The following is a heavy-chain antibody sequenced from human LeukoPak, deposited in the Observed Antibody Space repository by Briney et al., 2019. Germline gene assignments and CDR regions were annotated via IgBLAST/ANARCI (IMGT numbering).Heavy chain of an antibody. J-gene: IGHJ4*02. CDR1: GGSFSGYY. Sequence: SETLFLTCAVYGGSFSGYYWSWIRQPPGKGLEWIGEINHSGSTNYNPSLKSRVTISVDTSKNQFSLKLSSVTAADTAVYYCARGREYSSSPPYFDYWGQGTLVTVSS. V-gene: IGHV4-34*01. D-gene: IGHD6-6*01. CDR2: INHSGST. CDR3: ARGREYSSSPPYFDY.